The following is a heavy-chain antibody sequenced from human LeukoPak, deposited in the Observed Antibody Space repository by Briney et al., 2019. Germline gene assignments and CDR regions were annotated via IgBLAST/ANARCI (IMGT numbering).Heavy chain of an antibody. CDR2: MNPNSGNT. V-gene: IGHV1-8*01. D-gene: IGHD6-13*01. J-gene: IGHJ6*03. Sequence: ASVKVSCKASGYTFTSYDINWVRQATGQGLEWMGWMNPNSGNTGYAQKFQGRVTMTRNTSISTAYMELSSLRSEDTAVYYCARGYLSSWYYYYYYYMDVWGKGTTVTISS. CDR3: ARGYLSSWYYYYYYYMDV. CDR1: GYTFTSYD.